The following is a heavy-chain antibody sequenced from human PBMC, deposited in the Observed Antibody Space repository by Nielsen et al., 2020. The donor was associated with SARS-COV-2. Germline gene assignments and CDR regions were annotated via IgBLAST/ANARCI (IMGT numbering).Heavy chain of an antibody. CDR1: SGSFSGYY. D-gene: IGHD3-10*01. CDR3: ARTSTMVRDQVSGGSYDY. Sequence: SETLSHTCAVYSGSFSGYYWSWIRQPPGKGLEWIGEINHSGSTNYNPSLKSRVTISVDTSKNQFSLKLSSVTAADTAVYYCARTSTMVRDQVSGGSYDYWGQGTLVTVSS. CDR2: INHSGST. J-gene: IGHJ4*02. V-gene: IGHV4-34*01.